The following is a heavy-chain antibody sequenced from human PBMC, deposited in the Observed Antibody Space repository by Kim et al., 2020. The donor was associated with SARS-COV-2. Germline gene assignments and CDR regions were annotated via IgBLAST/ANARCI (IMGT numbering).Heavy chain of an antibody. CDR2: IVVGSGNT. D-gene: IGHD1-7*01. CDR3: AAVSEQLARELMNVFDY. CDR1: GFTFTSSA. Sequence: SVKVSCKASGFTFTSSAVQWVRQARGQRPEWIGWIVVGSGNTNYAQKFQERVTITRDMSTTTAYMELSSLRSEDTAVYYCAAVSEQLARELMNVFDYWGQGTLVTVSS. J-gene: IGHJ4*02. V-gene: IGHV1-58*01.